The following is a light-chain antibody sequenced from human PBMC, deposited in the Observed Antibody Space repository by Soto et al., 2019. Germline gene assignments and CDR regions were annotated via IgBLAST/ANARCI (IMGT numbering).Light chain of an antibody. CDR1: SSDVGGYKF. CDR2: EVS. CDR3: SSSTSSSTRV. Sequence: QSVLTQPASVSGSPGQSITISCTGTSSDVGGYKFVSWYQQHPGKAPKLMIYEVSNRPSGVSNRFSGSKSGNTASLTISGLQAEDEADYYCSSSTSSSTRVFGGGTKVTVL. V-gene: IGLV2-14*01. J-gene: IGLJ3*02.